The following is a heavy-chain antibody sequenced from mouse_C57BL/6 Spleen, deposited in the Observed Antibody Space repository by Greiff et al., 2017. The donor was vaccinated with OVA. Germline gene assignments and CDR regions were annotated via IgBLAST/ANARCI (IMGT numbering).Heavy chain of an antibody. Sequence: EVKLMESGPGLVKPSQSLSLTCSVTGYSITSGYYWNWIRQFPGNKLEWMGYISYDGSNNYNPSLKNRISITRDTSKNQFFLKLNSVTTEDTATYYCARADYDEAWYFDVWGTGTTVTVSS. CDR3: ARADYDEAWYFDV. CDR2: ISYDGSN. V-gene: IGHV3-6*01. J-gene: IGHJ1*03. CDR1: GYSITSGYY. D-gene: IGHD2-4*01.